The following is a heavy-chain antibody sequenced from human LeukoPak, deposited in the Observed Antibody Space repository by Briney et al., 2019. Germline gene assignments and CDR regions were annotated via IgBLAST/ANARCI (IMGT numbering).Heavy chain of an antibody. Sequence: PSGTLSLTCAVSGGSISSSNWWSWVRQPPGKGLEWIGEIYHSGSTNYNPSLKSRVTIPVDTSKNQFSLKLSSVTAADTAVYYCARDFLSSGGYPRVYSGMDVWGQGTTVTVSS. V-gene: IGHV4-4*02. J-gene: IGHJ6*02. D-gene: IGHD3-22*01. CDR2: IYHSGST. CDR3: ARDFLSSGGYPRVYSGMDV. CDR1: GGSISSSNW.